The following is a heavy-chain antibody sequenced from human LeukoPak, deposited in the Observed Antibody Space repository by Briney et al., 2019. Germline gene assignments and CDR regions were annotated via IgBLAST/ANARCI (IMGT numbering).Heavy chain of an antibody. CDR1: GGTFSSYA. Sequence: SVKVSCKASGGTFSSYAISWVRQAPGQGLEWMGRIIPILGIANYAQKFQGRVTITADKSTSTAYMELSSLRSEDTAVYYCARDPSDYYGSGSYYNAYNWFDSWGQGTLVTVSS. CDR2: IIPILGIA. J-gene: IGHJ5*01. CDR3: ARDPSDYYGSGSYYNAYNWFDS. D-gene: IGHD3-10*01. V-gene: IGHV1-69*04.